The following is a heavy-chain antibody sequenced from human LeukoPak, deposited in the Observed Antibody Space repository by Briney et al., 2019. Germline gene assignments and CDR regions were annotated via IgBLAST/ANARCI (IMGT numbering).Heavy chain of an antibody. CDR2: ISAYNGNT. CDR1: GGTFSSYA. V-gene: IGHV1-18*01. CDR3: GRDSGSGWHRGFDY. D-gene: IGHD6-19*01. J-gene: IGHJ4*02. Sequence: GASVKVSCKASGGTFSSYAISWVRQAPGQGLEWMGWISAYNGNTNYAQKLQGRVTMTTDTSTSTAYMELRSLRSDDTVVYYCGRDSGSGWHRGFDYWGQGTLVTVSS.